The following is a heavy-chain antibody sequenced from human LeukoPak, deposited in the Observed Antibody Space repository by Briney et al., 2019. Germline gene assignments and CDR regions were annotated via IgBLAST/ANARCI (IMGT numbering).Heavy chain of an antibody. Sequence: PSETLSLTCTVSGGSISSSSYYWGWIRQPPGKGLEWIGSIYYSGSTYYNPSLKSRVTISGDTSKSQFSLKLTSVTAADTAMYYCARQYYDGTGYYYFDHWGQGTLVTVSS. CDR3: ARQYYDGTGYYYFDH. V-gene: IGHV4-39*01. CDR2: IYYSGST. D-gene: IGHD3-22*01. J-gene: IGHJ4*02. CDR1: GGSISSSSYY.